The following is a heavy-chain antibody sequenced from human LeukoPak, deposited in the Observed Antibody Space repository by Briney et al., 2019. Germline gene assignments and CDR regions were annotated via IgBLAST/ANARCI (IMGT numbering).Heavy chain of an antibody. CDR2: ISSSSSYI. CDR3: AKGRDYYGSGSYEFQH. V-gene: IGHV3-21*01. J-gene: IGHJ1*01. CDR1: GFTFSSYS. Sequence: PGGSLRLSCAASGFTFSSYSMNWVRQTPGKGLEWVSSISSSSSYIYYADSVKGRFTISRDNAKNSLYLQMNSLRAEDTAVYYCAKGRDYYGSGSYEFQHWGQGTLVTVSS. D-gene: IGHD3-10*01.